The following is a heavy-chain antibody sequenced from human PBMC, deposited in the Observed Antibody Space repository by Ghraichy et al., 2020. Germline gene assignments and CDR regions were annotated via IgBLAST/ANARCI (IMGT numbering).Heavy chain of an antibody. V-gene: IGHV4-59*08. D-gene: IGHD6-6*01. CDR1: GGSISSNY. J-gene: IGHJ1*01. CDR3: ARLNWYSSSSSYVQH. Sequence: SETLSLTCTVSGGSISSNYCSWFRQLPGTGLEWIGYIYYSGCTNYNPSLKSRVTISVDTSNNQFSLILSSVTAADTAVYYCARLNWYSSSSSYVQHGGQGTLATVPS. CDR2: IYYSGCT.